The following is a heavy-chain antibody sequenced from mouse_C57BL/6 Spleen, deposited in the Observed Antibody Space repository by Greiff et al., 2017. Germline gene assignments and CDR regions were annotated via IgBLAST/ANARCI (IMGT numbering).Heavy chain of an antibody. CDR1: GYAFTNYL. J-gene: IGHJ1*03. Sequence: QVQLQQSGAELVRPGTSVKVSCKASGYAFTNYLIAWVKQRPGQGLEWIGVINPGSGGTNYNEKFKGKATLTADKSSSTAYMQLSSLTSEDSAVYFCARRKTLYYDYDAGYFDVWGTGTTVTVSS. CDR2: INPGSGGT. D-gene: IGHD2-4*01. CDR3: ARRKTLYYDYDAGYFDV. V-gene: IGHV1-54*01.